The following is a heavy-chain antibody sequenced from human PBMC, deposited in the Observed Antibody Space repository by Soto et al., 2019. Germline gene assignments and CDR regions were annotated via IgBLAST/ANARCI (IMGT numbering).Heavy chain of an antibody. V-gene: IGHV4-31*03. J-gene: IGHJ4*02. CDR3: ARSGGKDIVVVPAVPFDY. CDR1: GGSISSGGYY. CDR2: IYYSGST. Sequence: PSETLSHTCTVSGGSISSGGYYWSWIRQHPGKGLEWIGYIYYSGSTYYNPSLKSRVTISVDTSKNQFSLKLSSVTAADTAVYYCARSGGKDIVVVPAVPFDYWGQGTLLTVSS. D-gene: IGHD2-2*01.